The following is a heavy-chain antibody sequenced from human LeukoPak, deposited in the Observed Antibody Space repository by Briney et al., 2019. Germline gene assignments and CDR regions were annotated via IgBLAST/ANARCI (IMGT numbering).Heavy chain of an antibody. CDR3: ARQSGDSSGYYPLYFDY. J-gene: IGHJ4*02. CDR2: IYPGDSGT. CDR1: GYTFSSYW. V-gene: IGHV5-51*01. Sequence: PGESLKISCKGSGYTFSSYWIGWVRQMPGKGLEWMGIIYPGDSGTRYSPSFQGQVTISADKSISTAYLQWSSLKASDSAMYYCARQSGDSSGYYPLYFDYWGQGTLVTVSS. D-gene: IGHD3-22*01.